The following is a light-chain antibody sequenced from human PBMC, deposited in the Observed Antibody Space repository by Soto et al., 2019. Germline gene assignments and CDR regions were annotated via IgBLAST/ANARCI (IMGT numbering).Light chain of an antibody. J-gene: IGLJ1*01. CDR1: SSDVGGYNY. V-gene: IGLV2-8*01. CDR3: SSYAGSSNV. CDR2: EVN. Sequence: QSLLTQAPSASGSRGQSFAISCTGTSSDVGGYNYVSWYQQHPGKAPKLMIYEVNKRPSGVPDRFSGYKSGNTASLTVSGLQAEDEADYYCSSYAGSSNVFGTGTKVTVL.